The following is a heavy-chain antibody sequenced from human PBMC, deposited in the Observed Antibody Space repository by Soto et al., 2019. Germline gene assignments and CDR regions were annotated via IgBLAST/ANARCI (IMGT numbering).Heavy chain of an antibody. CDR1: GFTFSSYA. CDR3: VRAATIFGVVPDY. D-gene: IGHD3-3*01. Sequence: PGGSLRLSCAASGFTFSSYAMHWVRQAPGKGLEWVAVISYDGSNKYYADSVKGRFTISRDNSKNTLYLQMNSLRAEDTAVYYCVRAATIFGVVPDYWGQGTLVTVSS. V-gene: IGHV3-30-3*01. J-gene: IGHJ4*02. CDR2: ISYDGSNK.